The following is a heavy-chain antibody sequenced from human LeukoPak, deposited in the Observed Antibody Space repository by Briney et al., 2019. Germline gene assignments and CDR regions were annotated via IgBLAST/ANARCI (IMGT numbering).Heavy chain of an antibody. J-gene: IGHJ4*02. Sequence: GASVKVSFKASGGTFNNYGINWVRQAPGQGLEWMGGIIPIFDTPYYAQNFQDRFTITADESTSTAYMELTSLRSEDTAMYYCARVGFTTGFDYWGQGTLVTVSS. D-gene: IGHD1-1*01. V-gene: IGHV1-69*13. CDR2: IIPIFDTP. CDR1: GGTFNNYG. CDR3: ARVGFTTGFDY.